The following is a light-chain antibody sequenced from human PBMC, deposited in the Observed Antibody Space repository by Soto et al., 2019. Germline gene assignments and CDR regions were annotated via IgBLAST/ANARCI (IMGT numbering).Light chain of an antibody. CDR3: QQANSFPIT. V-gene: IGKV1-12*01. J-gene: IGKJ5*01. Sequence: DILMTQSPSSVSASVGDRVTIACRPSQDISSWLAWNQQTPGRNPKLLIYATAKLQPGVPTRFSGSGSGTNFTLAISSLHPADFATYYCQQANSFPITFGQGTRLEIK. CDR1: QDISSW. CDR2: ATA.